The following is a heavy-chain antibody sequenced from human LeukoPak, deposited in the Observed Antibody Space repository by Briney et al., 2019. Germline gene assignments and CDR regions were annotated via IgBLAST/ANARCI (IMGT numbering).Heavy chain of an antibody. CDR3: ARDKGDYDTSGSLFVF. CDR2: IKQDGSET. J-gene: IGHJ4*02. Sequence: GGSLRLSCAASGFTFSRYWMSWVRQAPRKGLEWVANIKQDGSETYYVDSVKGRFTISRDNAKNSLYLQMNSLRAEDTAVYYCARDKGDYDTSGSLFVFGGQGTLVTVSS. D-gene: IGHD3-22*01. CDR1: GFTFSRYW. V-gene: IGHV3-7*03.